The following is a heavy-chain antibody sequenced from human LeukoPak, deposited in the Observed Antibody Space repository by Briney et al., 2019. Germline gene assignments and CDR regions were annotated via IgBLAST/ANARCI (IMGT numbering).Heavy chain of an antibody. V-gene: IGHV3-7*01. J-gene: IGHJ4*02. CDR1: GFTFSSYA. CDR2: IKQDGSEK. Sequence: AGGSLRLSCAASGFTFSSYAMSWVRQAPGKGLEWVANIKQDGSEKYYVDSVKGRFTISRDNAKNSLFLQMNSLRVEDTAIYYCVRDLGPAWYWGQGTLVTVSS. CDR3: VRDLGPAWY.